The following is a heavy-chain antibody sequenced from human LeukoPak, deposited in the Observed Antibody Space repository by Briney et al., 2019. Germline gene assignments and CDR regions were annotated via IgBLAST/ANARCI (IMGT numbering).Heavy chain of an antibody. V-gene: IGHV3-23*01. D-gene: IGHD3-3*01. CDR2: ISGSGGST. CDR3: AKSVGSLEWLFDAFDI. CDR1: GFTFSSYA. J-gene: IGHJ3*02. Sequence: GGSLRLSCAASGFTFSSYAMSWVRQAPGKGLEWVSAISGSGGSTYYADSVKGRFTISRDNSKNTLYLQMNSLRAEDTAVYYCAKSVGSLEWLFDAFDIWGQGTMVTVSS.